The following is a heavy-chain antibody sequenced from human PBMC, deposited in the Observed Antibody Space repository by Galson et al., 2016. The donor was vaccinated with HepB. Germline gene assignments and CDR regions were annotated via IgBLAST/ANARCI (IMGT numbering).Heavy chain of an antibody. CDR1: GYTFTSYG. CDR3: GRGRVVTIVGVVTAGAYGMEG. Sequence: SVKVSCKASGYTFTSYGISWVRQAPGQGLEWMGWISPYSGITHYAQNLQGRVTMTTDTSTSTAYLEVRSLRSDDTAVYYCGRGRVVTIVGVVTAGAYGMEGWSQGTTVSVSS. D-gene: IGHD3-3*01. J-gene: IGHJ6*02. V-gene: IGHV1-18*01. CDR2: ISPYSGIT.